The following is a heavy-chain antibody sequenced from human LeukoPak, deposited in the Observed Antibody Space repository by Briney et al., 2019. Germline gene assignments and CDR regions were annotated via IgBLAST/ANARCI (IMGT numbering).Heavy chain of an antibody. D-gene: IGHD1-26*01. CDR1: GFTFSSYW. CDR3: VTGGLGVSGSYYLDY. CDR2: INSDGSST. Sequence: GGSLRLSCAASGFTFSSYWMHWVRQAPGKGLVWVSRINSDGSSTSYADSVKGRFTISRDKSKNTLYLQMNSLRAEDTAVYYCVTGGLGVSGSYYLDYWGQGTLVTVSS. J-gene: IGHJ4*02. V-gene: IGHV3-74*01.